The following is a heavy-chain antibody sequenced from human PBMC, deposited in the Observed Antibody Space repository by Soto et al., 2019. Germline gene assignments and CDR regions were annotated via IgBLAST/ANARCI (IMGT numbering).Heavy chain of an antibody. D-gene: IGHD6-13*01. CDR2: INPSGGST. Sequence: QVQLVQSGTEVKEPGASVSLSCKASGYTFTTYYIHWVRQAPGQGLEWMGMINPSGGSTTYEQNFQCRVTMTRDTSTSTVYMDLNSLRSDDTAVYYCARATSAGNGRRVDVWGQGTTVTVSS. CDR3: ARATSAGNGRRVDV. CDR1: GYTFTTYY. J-gene: IGHJ6*02. V-gene: IGHV1-46*01.